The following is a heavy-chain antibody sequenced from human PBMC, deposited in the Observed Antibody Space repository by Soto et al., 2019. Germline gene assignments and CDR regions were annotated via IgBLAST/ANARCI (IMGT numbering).Heavy chain of an antibody. CDR2: ISYDGSNK. Sequence: QVQLVESGGGVVQPGRSLRLSCAASGFTFSSYGMHWVRQAPGKGLEWVAVISYDGSNKYYADSVKGRFTISRDNSKNTLYLQMNSLRAEDTAVYYCAKDYYDSSGYYPGDAFDIWGQGTMVTVSS. J-gene: IGHJ3*02. D-gene: IGHD3-22*01. CDR3: AKDYYDSSGYYPGDAFDI. V-gene: IGHV3-30*18. CDR1: GFTFSSYG.